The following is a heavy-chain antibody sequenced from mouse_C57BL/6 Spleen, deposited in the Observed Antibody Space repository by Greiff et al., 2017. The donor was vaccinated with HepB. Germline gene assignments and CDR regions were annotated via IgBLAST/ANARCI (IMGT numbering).Heavy chain of an antibody. D-gene: IGHD1-1*01. V-gene: IGHV1-7*01. CDR1: GYTFTSYW. J-gene: IGHJ2*01. CDR3: ARTPITTVVATENY. Sequence: VQLQQSGAELAKPGASVKLSCKASGYTFTSYWMHWVKQRPGQGLEWIGYINPSSGYTKYNQKFKVKATLTADKSSSTAYMQLSSLTYEDSAVYYCARTPITTVVATENYWGQGTTLTVSS. CDR2: INPSSGYT.